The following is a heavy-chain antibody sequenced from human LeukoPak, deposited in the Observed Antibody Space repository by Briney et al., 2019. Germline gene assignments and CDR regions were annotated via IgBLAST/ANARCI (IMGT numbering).Heavy chain of an antibody. V-gene: IGHV3-23*01. J-gene: IGHJ4*02. CDR2: IRGSGESK. CDR3: AKDRISYTTSPGELSH. CDR1: GFIFNTYA. D-gene: IGHD3-10*01. Sequence: GGSLRLSCAASGFIFNTYAMSWVRQAPGKGLEWVATIRGSGESKHYADSVQGRFTISRDNSLYTVYLQMDRLRGDDTAVYYCAKDRISYTTSPGELSHWGQGTLVIVSS.